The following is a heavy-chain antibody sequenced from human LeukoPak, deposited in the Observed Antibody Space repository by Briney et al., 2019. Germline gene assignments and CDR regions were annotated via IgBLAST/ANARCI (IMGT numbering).Heavy chain of an antibody. CDR2: VSYDGRNK. V-gene: IGHV3-30*18. J-gene: IGHJ6*02. D-gene: IGHD4-11*01. CDR1: GFTFGSSG. Sequence: PGGSLRLSCAASGFTFGSSGMYWVRQAPGQGLEWVAVVSYDGRNKYYADSVKGRFTISRDNSKNTLYMQMNSLRAEDTAVYYCAKDYGYYSSYYYGMDVWGQGTTVTVSS. CDR3: AKDYGYYSSYYYGMDV.